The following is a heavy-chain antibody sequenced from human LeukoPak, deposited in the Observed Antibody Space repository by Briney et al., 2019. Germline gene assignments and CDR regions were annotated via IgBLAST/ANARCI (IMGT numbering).Heavy chain of an antibody. D-gene: IGHD3-10*01. CDR2: MNPNSGGT. V-gene: IGHV1-2*02. Sequence: ASVKVSCKASGYTFTGYYMHWVRQAAGQGFEWMGWMNPNSGGTNYAQKFQGRVTMTRDTSISTAYMELSRLRSDDTAVYYCARSRFTMVRGHKNWFDPWGQGTLVTVSS. CDR1: GYTFTGYY. J-gene: IGHJ5*02. CDR3: ARSRFTMVRGHKNWFDP.